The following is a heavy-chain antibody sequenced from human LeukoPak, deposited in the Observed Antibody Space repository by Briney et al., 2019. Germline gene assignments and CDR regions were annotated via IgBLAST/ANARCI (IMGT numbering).Heavy chain of an antibody. CDR3: ARDGDTSMLTGRFDY. J-gene: IGHJ4*02. Sequence: GGSLRLSCAASGFTFSDYYMTWIRQAPGKGLEWVSYISSRGGNIYYADSVKGRFTVSRDNAKNSLYLQMNSLRAEDTAVYYCARDGDTSMLTGRFDYWGQGTLVTVSS. V-gene: IGHV3-11*04. CDR1: GFTFSDYY. CDR2: ISSRGGNI. D-gene: IGHD5-18*01.